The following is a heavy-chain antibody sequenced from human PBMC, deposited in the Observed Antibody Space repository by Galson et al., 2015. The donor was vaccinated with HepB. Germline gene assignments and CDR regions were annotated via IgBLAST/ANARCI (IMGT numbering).Heavy chain of an antibody. J-gene: IGHJ6*03. V-gene: IGHV3-7*01. CDR1: GFTFSSYW. D-gene: IGHD2-2*01. CDR2: IKQDGSEK. CDR3: ARDRWSTSSPYMDV. Sequence: SLRLSCAASGFTFSSYWMSWVRQAPGKGLEWVANIKQDGSEKYYVDSVKGRFTISRDNAKNSLYLQMNSLRAEDTAVYCCARDRWSTSSPYMDVWGKGTTVTVSS.